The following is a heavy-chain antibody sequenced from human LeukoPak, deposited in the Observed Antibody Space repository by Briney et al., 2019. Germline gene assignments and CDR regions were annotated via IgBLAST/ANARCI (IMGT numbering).Heavy chain of an antibody. Sequence: PSETLSLTCTVSGVSISSGGYYWSWLRQHPGKGLEWIGCIHYSGSTYYNPSLKSRITISIDTSENQFSLKLSSVTAADTAVYFCARDEVDYGERDTYYFGVDVWGQGTTVTVSS. CDR3: ARDEVDYGERDTYYFGVDV. CDR1: GVSISSGGYY. CDR2: IHYSGST. V-gene: IGHV4-31*03. J-gene: IGHJ6*02. D-gene: IGHD4-17*01.